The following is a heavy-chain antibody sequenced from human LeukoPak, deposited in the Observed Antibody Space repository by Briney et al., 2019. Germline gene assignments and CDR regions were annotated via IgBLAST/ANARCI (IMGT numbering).Heavy chain of an antibody. V-gene: IGHV4-61*05. CDR3: ARHGYSYGYPRFVSHWFDP. CDR1: GGSISISNYY. Sequence: SETLSLTCTVSGGSISISNYYWGWIRQPPGTGLEWIGYIYYSGSTNYNPSLKSRVTISVDTSKNQFSLKLSSVTAADTAVYYCARHGYSYGYPRFVSHWFDPWGQGTLVTVSS. J-gene: IGHJ5*02. CDR2: IYYSGST. D-gene: IGHD5-18*01.